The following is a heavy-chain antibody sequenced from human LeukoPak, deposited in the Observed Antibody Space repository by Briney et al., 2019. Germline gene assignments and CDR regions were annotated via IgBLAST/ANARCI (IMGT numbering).Heavy chain of an antibody. CDR3: ARDPDCSSTSCYASLRGGTDY. D-gene: IGHD2-2*01. CDR1: GFTFSSYA. J-gene: IGHJ4*02. Sequence: GGSLRLSCAASGFTFSSYARHWVRQAPGKGLEWVAVISYDGSNKYYADSVKGRFTISRDNSKNTLYLQMNSLRAEDTAVYYCARDPDCSSTSCYASLRGGTDYWGQGTLVTVSS. CDR2: ISYDGSNK. V-gene: IGHV3-30*04.